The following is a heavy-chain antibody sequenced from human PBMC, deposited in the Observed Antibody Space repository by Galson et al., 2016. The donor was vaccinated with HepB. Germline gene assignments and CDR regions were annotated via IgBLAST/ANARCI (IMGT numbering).Heavy chain of an antibody. V-gene: IGHV3-66*01. CDR1: GFTVSNNY. J-gene: IGHJ4*02. CDR2: IYSGGDT. D-gene: IGHD2-8*01. CDR3: ARDTSGAFHR. Sequence: SLRLSCAASGFTVSNNYMRWFRQTPGNGLEWVSLIYSGGDTSSADSVKGRFTISRDNAKNSLYLQMNSLRAEDTAVYYCARDTSGAFHRWGQGTLVTVSS.